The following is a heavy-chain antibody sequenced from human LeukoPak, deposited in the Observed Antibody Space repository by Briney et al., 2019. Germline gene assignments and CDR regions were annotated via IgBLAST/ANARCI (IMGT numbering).Heavy chain of an antibody. V-gene: IGHV4-34*01. CDR2: INHSGST. D-gene: IGHD2/OR15-2a*01. Sequence: SETLSLTCAVYGGSFSGYYWSWIRQPPGKGLEWIGEINHSGSTNYNPSLKSRVTISVDTSMNQFSLKLSSVTAADTAVYYRARVLPRSLSYFDYWGQGTLVTVSS. J-gene: IGHJ4*02. CDR3: ARVLPRSLSYFDY. CDR1: GGSFSGYY.